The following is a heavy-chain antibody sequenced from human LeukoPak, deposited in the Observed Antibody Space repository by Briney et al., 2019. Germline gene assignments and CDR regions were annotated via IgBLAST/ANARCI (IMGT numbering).Heavy chain of an antibody. CDR2: IYYSGST. CDR3: ARLYWEEPDY. CDR1: GGAISSSSYY. V-gene: IGHV4-39*01. Sequence: SETLSFTCTASGGAISSSSYYWGWIRQPPGKGLEWIGNIYYSGSTYYNPSLKSRVTISVDTSKNQFSLRLSSVTAADTAVYYCARLYWEEPDYWGQGTLVTVSS. J-gene: IGHJ4*02. D-gene: IGHD2-8*02.